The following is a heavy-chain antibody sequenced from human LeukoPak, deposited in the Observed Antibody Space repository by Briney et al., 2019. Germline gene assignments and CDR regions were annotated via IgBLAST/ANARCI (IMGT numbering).Heavy chain of an antibody. J-gene: IGHJ4*02. CDR2: IRQDGSEK. V-gene: IGHV3-7*01. D-gene: IGHD6-25*01. Sequence: PGGSLRLSCAASGFAFSNYWMNWVRQAPGKGLEWVANIRQDGSEKYYVDSVKGRFTISRDNAKNSLYLQMNSLRAEDTAVYYCARGGGSGWGQGTLVTVSS. CDR3: ARGGGSG. CDR1: GFAFSNYW.